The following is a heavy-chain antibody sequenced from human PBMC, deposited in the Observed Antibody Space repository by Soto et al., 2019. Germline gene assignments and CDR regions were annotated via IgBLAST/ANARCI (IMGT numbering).Heavy chain of an antibody. J-gene: IGHJ5*02. Sequence: SGGAISCGGYPWSWKRKPPGKGLEWIGYIYHSGSTYYNPSLKSRVTISVDRSKNQFSLKLSSVTSADTAVYYCARGGAYGYYSNWFDPCCQGTLVTVSS. V-gene: IGHV4-30-2*01. CDR2: IYHSGST. D-gene: IGHD4-17*01. CDR1: GGAISCGGYP. CDR3: ARGGAYGYYSNWFDP.